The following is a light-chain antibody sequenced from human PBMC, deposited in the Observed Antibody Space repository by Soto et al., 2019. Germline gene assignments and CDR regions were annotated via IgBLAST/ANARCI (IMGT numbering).Light chain of an antibody. J-gene: IGLJ1*01. V-gene: IGLV1-44*01. CDR2: TTY. Sequence: QSVLTQPPSASGTPGQRVTISCSGSDSNIGSFTVHWYQQVPGTAPKPLIHTTYQRPSGVPARFSGSKSGTSGSLAISGLQPEDEADYYCASWYDSLSGFVFGTGTKLTVL. CDR3: ASWYDSLSGFV. CDR1: DSNIGSFT.